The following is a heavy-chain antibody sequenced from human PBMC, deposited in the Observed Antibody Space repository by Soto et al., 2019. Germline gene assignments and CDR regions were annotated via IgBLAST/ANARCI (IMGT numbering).Heavy chain of an antibody. CDR3: ARELLAPTRGWFDP. J-gene: IGHJ5*02. V-gene: IGHV4-31*03. Sequence: QVQLQESGPGLVKPSQTLSLACSVTGYSMERSGDYWSWIRQLPGQGLEWLGYIFFSGTTYYNPSFKSRVIMSVDTSRNQFFLYLTAVTAADTGVYYCARELLAPTRGWFDPWGQGTLVRVSS. D-gene: IGHD2-8*02. CDR2: IFFSGTT. CDR1: GYSMERSGDY.